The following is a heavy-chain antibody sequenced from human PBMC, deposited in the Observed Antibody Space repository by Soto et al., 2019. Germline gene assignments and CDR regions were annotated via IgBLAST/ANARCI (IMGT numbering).Heavy chain of an antibody. J-gene: IGHJ6*03. V-gene: IGHV1-18*01. CDR3: AREPHGIWFGEVLFPYYMDV. CDR2: ISAYNGNT. CDR1: GYTFTSYG. Sequence: ASVKVSCKASGYTFTSYGISWVRQAPGQGLEWMGWISAYNGNTNYAQKLQGRVTMTTDTSTSTAYMELRSLRSDDTAVYYCAREPHGIWFGEVLFPYYMDVGGKGTTVTDSS. D-gene: IGHD3-10*01.